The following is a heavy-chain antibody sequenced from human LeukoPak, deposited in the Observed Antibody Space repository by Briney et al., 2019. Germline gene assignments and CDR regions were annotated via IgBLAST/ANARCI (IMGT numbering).Heavy chain of an antibody. D-gene: IGHD3-3*01. CDR2: IWYGGSNK. Sequence: GGSLRLSCAASGFTFSSYGMHWVRQAPGKGLEWVAVIWYGGSNKYYADSVKGRFTISRDNSKNTLYLQMNSLKTEDTAVYYCTTDLDYDFWSGYWDYWGQGTLVTVSS. V-gene: IGHV3-33*01. CDR1: GFTFSSYG. CDR3: TTDLDYDFWSGYWDY. J-gene: IGHJ4*02.